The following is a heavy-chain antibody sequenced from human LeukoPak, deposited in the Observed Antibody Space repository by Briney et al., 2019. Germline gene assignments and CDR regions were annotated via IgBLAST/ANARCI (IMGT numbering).Heavy chain of an antibody. V-gene: IGHV4-4*07. CDR2: IYTSGST. CDR3: AREGSYRPLDY. Sequence: SETLSLTCTVSGGSISSYYWSWIRQPAGKGLEWIGRIYTSGSTNYHPSLMSRVTMSVDTSKNQFSLNLSSVTAADTAVYYCAREGSYRPLDYWGRGTLVTVSS. D-gene: IGHD1-26*01. J-gene: IGHJ4*02. CDR1: GGSISSYY.